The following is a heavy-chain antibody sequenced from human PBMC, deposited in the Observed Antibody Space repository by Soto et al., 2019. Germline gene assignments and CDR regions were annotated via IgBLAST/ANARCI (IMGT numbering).Heavy chain of an antibody. Sequence: EVQPLESGGGLVQPGGSLRLSCAASGFTFSSYAMSWVRQAPGKGLEWVSAISGSGGSTYYADSVKGRFTISRDNSKNTLYLQMNSLRAEDTAVYYCAKLDNLIVVANRWGQGTLVTVSS. CDR2: ISGSGGST. CDR1: GFTFSSYA. V-gene: IGHV3-23*01. CDR3: AKLDNLIVVANR. D-gene: IGHD3-22*01. J-gene: IGHJ4*02.